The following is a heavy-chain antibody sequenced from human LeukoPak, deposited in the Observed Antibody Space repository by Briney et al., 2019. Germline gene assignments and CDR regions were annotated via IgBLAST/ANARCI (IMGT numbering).Heavy chain of an antibody. Sequence: SETLSLTCTVSGGSISSGSYYWSWIRQPAGKGLEWIGRIYTSGSTNYHPSLKSRVTISVDTSNNQFSLKLSSVTAADTAVYYCARESPQTGIAAAGTSHFDYWGQGTLVTVSS. J-gene: IGHJ4*02. CDR1: GGSISSGSYY. CDR3: ARESPQTGIAAAGTSHFDY. D-gene: IGHD6-13*01. CDR2: IYTSGST. V-gene: IGHV4-61*02.